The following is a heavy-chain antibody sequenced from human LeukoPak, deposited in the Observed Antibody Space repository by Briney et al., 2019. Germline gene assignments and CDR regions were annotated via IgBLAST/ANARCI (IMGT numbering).Heavy chain of an antibody. CDR1: GGTFSSYG. Sequence: GASVKVSCKASGGTFSSYGITWVRQAPGQGLEWVGGIIPIFHTANYAQKFQGRVTITADKSTTTTYMELSSLRSDDTAVYYCARVPGRPAVTLDYWGQGTLVTVSP. V-gene: IGHV1-69*06. CDR2: IIPIFHTA. J-gene: IGHJ4*02. CDR3: ARVPGRPAVTLDY. D-gene: IGHD2-2*01.